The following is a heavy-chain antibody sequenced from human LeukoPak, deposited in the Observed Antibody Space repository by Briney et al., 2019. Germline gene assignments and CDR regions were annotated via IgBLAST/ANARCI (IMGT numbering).Heavy chain of an antibody. CDR2: IRYDGSNQ. CDR1: GFTFSSYG. CDR3: ATSGYSSSWYVS. V-gene: IGHV3-30*02. D-gene: IGHD6-13*01. J-gene: IGHJ4*02. Sequence: GGSLRLSCAASGFTFSSYGMHWVRQALGKGLEWVAFIRYDGSNQYYADSVKGRFTISRDNSKNMLYLQMNSLRAEDTAVYYCATSGYSSSWYVSWGQGILVTVSS.